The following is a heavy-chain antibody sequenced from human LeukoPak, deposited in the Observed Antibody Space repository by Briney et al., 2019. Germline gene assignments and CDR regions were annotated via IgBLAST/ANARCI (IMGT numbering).Heavy chain of an antibody. CDR1: GYTFTGYY. V-gene: IGHV1-2*02. CDR2: INPNSGGT. J-gene: IGHJ6*03. D-gene: IGHD4/OR15-4a*01. CDR3: ARDGAEVYYYYYMDV. Sequence: ASVKVSCKASGYTFTGYYMHWVRQAPGQGLEWMGWINPNSGGTNYAQKFQGRVTMTRDTSISTAYMELSRLRSDDTAVYYCARDGAEVYYYYYMDVWGKGTTVTVSS.